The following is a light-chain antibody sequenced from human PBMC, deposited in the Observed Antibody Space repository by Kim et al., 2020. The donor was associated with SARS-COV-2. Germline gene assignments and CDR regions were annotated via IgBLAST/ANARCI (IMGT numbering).Light chain of an antibody. V-gene: IGLV1-44*01. CDR3: AAWDDSLNGRGV. Sequence: RVTSACYGRSSNIGSNTVNWYRQRPGTAPKLLICRNNQRPSGVPDRLSGSKSGTSASLAISGLQSEDEGDYYCAAWDDSLNGRGVFGGGTQLTVL. CDR2: RNN. J-gene: IGLJ2*01. CDR1: SSNIGSNT.